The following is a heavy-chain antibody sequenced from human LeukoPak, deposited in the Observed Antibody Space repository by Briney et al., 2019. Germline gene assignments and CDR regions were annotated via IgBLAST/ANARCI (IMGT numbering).Heavy chain of an antibody. D-gene: IGHD6-19*01. V-gene: IGHV4-34*01. Sequence: SETLSLTCAVYGGSFSGYYWSWIRQPPGKGLEWIGSIYYSGSTYYNPSLKSRVTISVDTSKNQFSLKLSSVTAADTAVYYCARVGTPVAGTSWFDPWGQGTLVTVSS. CDR3: ARVGTPVAGTSWFDP. CDR2: IYYSGST. CDR1: GGSFSGYY. J-gene: IGHJ5*02.